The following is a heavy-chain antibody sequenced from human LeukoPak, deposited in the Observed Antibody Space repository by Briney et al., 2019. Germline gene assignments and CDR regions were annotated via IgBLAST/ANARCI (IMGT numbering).Heavy chain of an antibody. D-gene: IGHD3-9*01. V-gene: IGHV4-59*01. J-gene: IGHJ4*02. CDR1: GGSISSYY. Sequence: SETLSLTCTVSGGSISSYYWSWIRQPPGKGLEWIGYIYYSGSTNYNPSLKSRVTISVDTSKNQFSLKLSSVTAADTAVYYCAKEGNYDILTGYYTRYFDYWGQGTLVTVSS. CDR3: AKEGNYDILTGYYTRYFDY. CDR2: IYYSGST.